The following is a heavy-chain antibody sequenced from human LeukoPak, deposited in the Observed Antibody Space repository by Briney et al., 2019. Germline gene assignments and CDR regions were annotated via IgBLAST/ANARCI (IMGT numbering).Heavy chain of an antibody. D-gene: IGHD6-6*01. CDR2: IQHEGKEK. CDR1: GFTLGNYW. CDR3: ARWATSFDL. V-gene: IGHV3-7*01. J-gene: IGHJ4*02. Sequence: PGGSLRLSCAASGFTLGNYWMSWVRQAPGGGREWVANIQHEGKEKYYVGSVTGRFTISRDNAKNALDLQMNSLRAEDTAVYYCARWATSFDLWGRGTLVTVSS.